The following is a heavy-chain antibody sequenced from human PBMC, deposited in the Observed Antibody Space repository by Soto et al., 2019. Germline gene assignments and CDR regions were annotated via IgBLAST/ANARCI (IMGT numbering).Heavy chain of an antibody. Sequence: GGSLRLSCTASGFTFGDYAMSWFRQAPGKGLEWVGFIRSKAYGGTTEYAASVKGRFTISRDDSKSIAYLQMNSLKTEDTAVYYCTSTTVTRYYYYGMDVWGQGTTVTVSS. CDR2: IRSKAYGGTT. V-gene: IGHV3-49*03. CDR1: GFTFGDYA. D-gene: IGHD4-17*01. CDR3: TSTTVTRYYYYGMDV. J-gene: IGHJ6*02.